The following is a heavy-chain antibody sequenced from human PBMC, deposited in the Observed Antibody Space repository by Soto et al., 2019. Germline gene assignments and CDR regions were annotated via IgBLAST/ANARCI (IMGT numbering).Heavy chain of an antibody. CDR2: ISWDGGST. CDR1: GFTFDDYA. CDR3: AKDPGTAAYGMDV. J-gene: IGHJ6*02. Sequence: VGSLRLSCAASGFTFDDYAMHWVRQAPGKGLEWVSLISWDGGSTYYADSVKGRFTISGDNSKNSLYLQMNSLRAEDTALYYCAKDPGTAAYGMDVWGQGTTVTVSS. D-gene: IGHD1-1*01. V-gene: IGHV3-43D*04.